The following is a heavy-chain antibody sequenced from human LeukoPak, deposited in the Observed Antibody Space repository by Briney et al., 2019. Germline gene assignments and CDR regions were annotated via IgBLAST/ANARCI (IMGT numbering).Heavy chain of an antibody. V-gene: IGHV1-46*01. CDR2: INPSGGST. CDR3: ARDLSYGTPMDAFDI. CDR1: GYTFTSYY. Sequence: ASVKVSCKASGYTFTSYYMHWVRQAPGQGLEWMGIINPSGGSTSYAQKFQGRVTMTRDTSTSTVYMELGSLRSEDTAVYYCARDLSYGTPMDAFDIWGQGTMVTVSS. D-gene: IGHD5-18*01. J-gene: IGHJ3*02.